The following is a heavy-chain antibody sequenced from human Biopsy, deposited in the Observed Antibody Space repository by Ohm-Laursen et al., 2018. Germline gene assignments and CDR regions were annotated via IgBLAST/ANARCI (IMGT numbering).Heavy chain of an antibody. V-gene: IGHV3-23*01. Sequence: SLRLSCAASGFTFSSFAMTWVRQAPGKGLEWVSSIGGTVDGTYYADSVKGRFTISTDNSNNTLYLQMNSLRVEDTAVYYCARSVGIMAAPIDYWGQGTLVTVSS. D-gene: IGHD3-16*01. CDR2: IGGTVDGT. J-gene: IGHJ4*02. CDR3: ARSVGIMAAPIDY. CDR1: GFTFSSFA.